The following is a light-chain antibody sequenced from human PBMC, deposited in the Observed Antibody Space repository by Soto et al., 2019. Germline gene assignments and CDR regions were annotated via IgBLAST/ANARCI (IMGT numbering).Light chain of an antibody. J-gene: IGKJ3*01. CDR2: AAS. Sequence: DIQMTQSPSSLSASVGDRVTITCRASQGISNYLAWYQQKPGKVPKLLIYAASTLQSGVPSRFSGSGSGTDFTLTISSLQPEDVATYYCQKYNSVPPIFTFGPGTKVDIK. CDR1: QGISNY. CDR3: QKYNSVPPIFT. V-gene: IGKV1-27*01.